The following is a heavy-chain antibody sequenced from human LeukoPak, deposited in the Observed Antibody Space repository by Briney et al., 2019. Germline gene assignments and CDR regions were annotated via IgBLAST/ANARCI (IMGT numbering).Heavy chain of an antibody. CDR1: GFTFSSYA. V-gene: IGHV3-30*04. CDR3: ARERPGVTAIPFDY. J-gene: IGHJ4*02. D-gene: IGHD2-21*02. Sequence: GGCLRLSCAASGFTFSSYAMHWVRQAPGKGLEWVAVISYDGSNKYYADSVKGRFTISRDNSKNTLYLQMNSLRAEDTAVYYCARERPGVTAIPFDYWGQGTLVTVSS. CDR2: ISYDGSNK.